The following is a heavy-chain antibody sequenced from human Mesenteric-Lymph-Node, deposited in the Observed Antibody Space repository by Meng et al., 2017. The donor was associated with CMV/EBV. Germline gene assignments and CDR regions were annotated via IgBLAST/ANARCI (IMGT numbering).Heavy chain of an antibody. Sequence: SETLSLTCTVSGGSISSYYWSWIRQPPGKGLEWIGYISYGGYTNYNPSLESRVTISRDTSKSQFSLKVTSVTTADTAVYYCAREYSSFDYWGLGTLVTVSS. CDR3: AREYSSFDY. CDR2: ISYGGYT. CDR1: GGSISSYY. J-gene: IGHJ4*01. D-gene: IGHD5-18*01. V-gene: IGHV4-59*01.